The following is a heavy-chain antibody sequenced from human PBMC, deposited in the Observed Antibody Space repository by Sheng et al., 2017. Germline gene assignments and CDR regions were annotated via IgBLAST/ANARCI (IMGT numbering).Heavy chain of an antibody. CDR3: ARDYYGSGKDV. D-gene: IGHD3-10*01. CDR1: GGSFSGYY. Sequence: QVQLQQWGAGLLKPSETLSLTCAVYGGSFSGYYWSWIRQPPGKGLEWIGEINHSGSTNYYPSLKSRVTISVDTSKNQFSLKLSSVTAADTAVYYCARDYYGSGKDVWGQGTTVTVSS. J-gene: IGHJ6*02. CDR2: INHSGST. V-gene: IGHV4-34*01.